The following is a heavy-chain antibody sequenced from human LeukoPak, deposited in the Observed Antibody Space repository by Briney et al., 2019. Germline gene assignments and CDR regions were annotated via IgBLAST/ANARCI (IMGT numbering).Heavy chain of an antibody. D-gene: IGHD4-17*01. Sequence: HPGGSLRLSCAASEFTFSSYAMTWVRQAPGKGLEWVSVIYSGGSTYYADSVKGRFTISRDNSKNTLYLQMNSLRAEDTAVYYCARQDYGDYVGGGFDYWGQGTLVTVSS. J-gene: IGHJ4*02. CDR3: ARQDYGDYVGGGFDY. V-gene: IGHV3-66*04. CDR2: IYSGGST. CDR1: EFTFSSYA.